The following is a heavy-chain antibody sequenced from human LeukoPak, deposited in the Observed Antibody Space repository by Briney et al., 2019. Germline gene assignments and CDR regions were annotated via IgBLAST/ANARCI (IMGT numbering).Heavy chain of an antibody. D-gene: IGHD4-17*01. V-gene: IGHV4-30-4*01. J-gene: IGHJ2*01. CDR2: IYYSGST. CDR1: GGSISSGDYY. Sequence: SQTLSLTCTVSGGSISSGDYYWSWIRQPPGKGLEWIGYIYYSGSTYYNPSLKSRVTISVDTSKNQLSLKLSSVTAADTAVYYCAREWGLHGDYSYWYFDLWGRGTMVTVSS. CDR3: AREWGLHGDYSYWYFDL.